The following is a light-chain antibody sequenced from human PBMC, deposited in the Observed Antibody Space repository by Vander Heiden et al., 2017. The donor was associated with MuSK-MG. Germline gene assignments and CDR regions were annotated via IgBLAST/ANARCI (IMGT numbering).Light chain of an antibody. Sequence: VLTQSPGTLSLSPGERATLSCRASQSVSSSYLAWYQQKPGQAPRLLIYGASSRATGIPDRFSGSGSGTDFTLTISRLEPEDFAVYYCQQDGSSPITFGQGTRLDIK. CDR1: QSVSSSY. V-gene: IGKV3-20*01. J-gene: IGKJ5*01. CDR2: GAS. CDR3: QQDGSSPIT.